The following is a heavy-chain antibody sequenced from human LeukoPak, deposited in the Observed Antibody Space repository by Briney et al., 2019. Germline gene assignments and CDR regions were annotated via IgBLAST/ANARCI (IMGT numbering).Heavy chain of an antibody. CDR1: GFTFTSYG. Sequence: GGSLRLSCAASGFTFTSYGMHWVRQAPGKGLEWVAFIRYDASNKYYADSVKGRFTISRDNSKNTLYLQMNSLRAEDTAVYYCARDLGSTGMDVWGQGTTVTVSS. CDR3: ARDLGSTGMDV. D-gene: IGHD3-16*01. CDR2: IRYDASNK. J-gene: IGHJ6*02. V-gene: IGHV3-30*02.